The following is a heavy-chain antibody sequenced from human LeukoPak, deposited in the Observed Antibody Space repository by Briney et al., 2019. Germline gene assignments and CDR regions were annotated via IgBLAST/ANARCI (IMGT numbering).Heavy chain of an antibody. CDR1: GFIFSNYA. V-gene: IGHV3-23*01. D-gene: IGHD6-19*01. Sequence: GGSLRLSCATSGFIFSNYAVNWVRQAPGKGLEWVSIISGSGDTTYYADSVKGRFTISRDNSKNTLYLQMNSLRAEDTAVYYCAKSGGTNSSGLGYWGQGTLVTVSS. CDR2: ISGSGDTT. J-gene: IGHJ4*02. CDR3: AKSGGTNSSGLGY.